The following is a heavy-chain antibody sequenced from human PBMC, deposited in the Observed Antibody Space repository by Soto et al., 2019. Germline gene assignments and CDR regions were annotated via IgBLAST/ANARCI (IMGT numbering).Heavy chain of an antibody. D-gene: IGHD6-19*01. J-gene: IGHJ4*02. Sequence: QVQLVQSGAEVKKPGASVMVYCKASGYTFTGYFMHWVRQAPGQGLEWMGWINPKSGDTNYAQNFKGRVTLTRDTSMTTVYMEVNSLRSDDTAVYYCTKESSSGWSPFDTWGQGTLLTVSS. V-gene: IGHV1-2*02. CDR1: GYTFTGYF. CDR2: INPKSGDT. CDR3: TKESSSGWSPFDT.